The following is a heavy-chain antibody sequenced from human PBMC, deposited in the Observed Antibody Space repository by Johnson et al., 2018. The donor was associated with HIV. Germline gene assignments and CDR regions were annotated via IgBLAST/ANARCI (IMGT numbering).Heavy chain of an antibody. J-gene: IGHJ3*01. D-gene: IGHD1-1*01. CDR2: ISSSGSTI. CDR3: ATVWRNEGRHSFDV. Sequence: QVQLVESGGGLVQPGGSLRLSCVASGFTFSNAWMSWVRQAPGKGLEWLSYISSSGSTIYYADSVKGRFTISRDNAKNSLYLQMNSLRVEDTALYFCATVWRNEGRHSFDVWGLGTMVTVSS. CDR1: GFTFSNAW. V-gene: IGHV3-11*04.